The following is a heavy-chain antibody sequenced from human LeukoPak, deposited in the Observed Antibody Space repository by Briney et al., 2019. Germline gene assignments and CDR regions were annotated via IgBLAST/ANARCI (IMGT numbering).Heavy chain of an antibody. J-gene: IGHJ4*02. Sequence: GESLQISYKGSGYSFTTFWIGWVRQMPGKGLEWMGIIYPGDSDTRYSPSFQGQVTISADKSISTAYLQWSSLKASDTAMYYCARQGYSSSWYSDYRGQGTLVTVSS. CDR3: ARQGYSSSWYSDY. CDR1: GYSFTTFW. V-gene: IGHV5-51*01. CDR2: IYPGDSDT. D-gene: IGHD6-13*01.